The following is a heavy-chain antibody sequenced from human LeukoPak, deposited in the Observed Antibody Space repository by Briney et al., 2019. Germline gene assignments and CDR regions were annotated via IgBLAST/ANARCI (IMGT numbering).Heavy chain of an antibody. CDR2: INPGGDNT. CDR1: GYTFTKYY. D-gene: IGHD3-9*01. Sequence: AASVKVSCKASGYTFTKYYIHWVRQAPGQGLEWMGLINPGGDNTNYAQNFQGRVTMTRDTSTSTVYMELSSLRSEDTAVYYCAREPDEYYDILTGSHYYYYYMDVWGKGTTVTVSS. CDR3: AREPDEYYDILTGSHYYYYYMDV. V-gene: IGHV1-46*01. J-gene: IGHJ6*03.